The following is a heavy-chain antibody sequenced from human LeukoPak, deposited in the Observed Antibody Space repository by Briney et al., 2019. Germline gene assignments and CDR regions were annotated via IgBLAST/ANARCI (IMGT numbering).Heavy chain of an antibody. J-gene: IGHJ3*02. CDR2: IYSSGST. Sequence: SETLSLTCTVSGDSISRYYWNWVRQSPGMALEWIGNIYSSGSTNYNPALKSRLTISLDTSKNLFSLKLSSVTAADTAMYYCARSSFTSHRIGHFRPDTFDIWGQGTMVTVSS. CDR3: ARSSFTSHRIGHFRPDTFDI. V-gene: IGHV4-59*01. D-gene: IGHD3-3*02. CDR1: GDSISRYY.